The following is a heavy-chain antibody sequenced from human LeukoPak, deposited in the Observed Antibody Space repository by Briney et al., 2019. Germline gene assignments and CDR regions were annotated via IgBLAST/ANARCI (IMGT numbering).Heavy chain of an antibody. CDR2: INPSGGNT. J-gene: IGHJ5*02. D-gene: IGHD5-18*01. V-gene: IGHV1-46*01. CDR3: ARGGYSYARGYNWFDP. CDR1: GYIFTSYY. Sequence: ASVKVSCKASGYIFTSYYIHWVRQAPGQGLEWMGIINPSGGNTNYAQKFQGRVTMTRDTSTSTVYMELSSLRSGDTAVYYCARGGYSYARGYNWFDPWGQGTLVTVSS.